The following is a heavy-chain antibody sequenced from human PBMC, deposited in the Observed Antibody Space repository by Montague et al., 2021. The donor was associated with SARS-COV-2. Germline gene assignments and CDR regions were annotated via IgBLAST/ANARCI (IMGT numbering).Heavy chain of an antibody. J-gene: IGHJ5*02. CDR1: SGSISSHY. D-gene: IGHD1-1*01. CDR2: VNYGGST. Sequence: SETLSLTCAVASGSISSHYWSWIRQPPGKGLEWIGYVNYGGSTNNNPSLKSRVSISLDTSKNQFSLRLNSVTAADTAVYYRARAVTTGIDWFDPWGQGTLVIVSS. CDR3: ARAVTTGIDWFDP. V-gene: IGHV4-59*11.